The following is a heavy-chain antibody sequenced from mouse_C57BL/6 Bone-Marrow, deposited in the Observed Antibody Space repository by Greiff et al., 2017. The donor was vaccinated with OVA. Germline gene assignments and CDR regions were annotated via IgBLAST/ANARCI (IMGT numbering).Heavy chain of an antibody. V-gene: IGHV1-19*01. CDR2: INPYNGGT. CDR3: ARKGTYYGSRGYFDY. Sequence: VQLQQSGPVLVKPGASVKMSCKASGYTFTDYYMNWVKQSHGKSLEWIGVINPYNGGTSYNQKFKGKATLTVDKSSSTAYMELNSLTSEDTAVYYCARKGTYYGSRGYFDYWGQGTTLTVSS. CDR1: GYTFTDYY. J-gene: IGHJ2*01. D-gene: IGHD1-1*01.